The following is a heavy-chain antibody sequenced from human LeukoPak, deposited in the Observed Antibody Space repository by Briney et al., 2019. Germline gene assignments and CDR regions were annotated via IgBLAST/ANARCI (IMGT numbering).Heavy chain of an antibody. Sequence: GASVKVSCKASGYTFTSYGNSWVRQAPGQGLEWMGWISAYNGNTNYAQKLQGRVTMTTDTSTSTAYMELRSLRSDDTAVYYCARDRGIAAAGTFGPGDYWGQGTLVTVSS. D-gene: IGHD6-13*01. CDR1: GYTFTSYG. CDR2: ISAYNGNT. CDR3: ARDRGIAAAGTFGPGDY. J-gene: IGHJ4*02. V-gene: IGHV1-18*01.